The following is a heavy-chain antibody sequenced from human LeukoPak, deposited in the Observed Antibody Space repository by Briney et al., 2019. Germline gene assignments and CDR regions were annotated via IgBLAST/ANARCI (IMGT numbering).Heavy chain of an antibody. V-gene: IGHV3-33*01. Sequence: GGSLRFSCAASGFTLGNHGMHWVRQAPGKGLEWVAIIYSDGVNKYCADSMKGRFTIYRDTSKNTLFLEMESLRTEDTAVYYCARHRGSVFKGYMDVWGKGTTVTVSS. CDR3: ARHRGSVFKGYMDV. J-gene: IGHJ6*03. D-gene: IGHD2-8*01. CDR2: IYSDGVNK. CDR1: GFTLGNHG.